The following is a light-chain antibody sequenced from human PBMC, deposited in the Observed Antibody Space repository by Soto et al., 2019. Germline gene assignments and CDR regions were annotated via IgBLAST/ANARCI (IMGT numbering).Light chain of an antibody. V-gene: IGKV3-20*01. CDR2: DVS. J-gene: IGKJ1*01. CDR3: QQYGSSPT. CDR1: QSVSSSY. Sequence: EIVLTQSPGTLSLSPGERATLSCRSSQSVSSSYLAWYQQKPGQAPRLLIYDVSSRATGIPDRFTGSGSGTAISLTISRLAPEDFAVYYCQQYGSSPTFGQGTKVEIK.